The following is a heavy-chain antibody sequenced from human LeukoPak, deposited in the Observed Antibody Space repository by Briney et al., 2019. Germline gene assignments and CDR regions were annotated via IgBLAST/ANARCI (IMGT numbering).Heavy chain of an antibody. Sequence: SETLSLTCTVSGGSISSYYWSWIRQPPGKGLEWIGYIYYSGSTNYNPSLKSRVTISVDTSKNQFSLKLSSVTAADTAVYYCARVLDYVILTLDYWGQGTLVTVSS. CDR2: IYYSGST. CDR3: ARVLDYVILTLDY. D-gene: IGHD3-9*01. CDR1: GGSISSYY. V-gene: IGHV4-59*01. J-gene: IGHJ4*02.